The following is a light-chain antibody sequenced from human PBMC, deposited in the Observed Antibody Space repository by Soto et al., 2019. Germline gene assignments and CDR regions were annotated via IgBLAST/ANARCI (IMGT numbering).Light chain of an antibody. Sequence: QSALTQPRSVSGSPGQSVTISCTGTRSNVGGYTYVSWYQQHPGIAPQLIIYDVTKRPSGVPDRFSGFKSGNTASLTISGLQAEVEADYYCCSYAGSYSWVFGGGTKLTVL. CDR3: CSYAGSYSWV. V-gene: IGLV2-11*01. J-gene: IGLJ3*02. CDR2: DVT. CDR1: RSNVGGYTY.